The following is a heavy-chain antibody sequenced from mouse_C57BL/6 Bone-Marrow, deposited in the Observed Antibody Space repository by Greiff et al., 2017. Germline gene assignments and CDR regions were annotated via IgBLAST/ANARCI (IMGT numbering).Heavy chain of an antibody. J-gene: IGHJ1*03. V-gene: IGHV2-2*01. Sequence: VQLQQSGPGLVQPSQSLSITCTVSGFSLTSYGVHWVRQSPGKGLEWLGVIWSGGSTDYNAAFISRLSISKDNSKSQVFFKMNSLQADDTAIYYCASSAYYYGSSYPHWYFDVWGTGTTGTV. CDR3: ASSAYYYGSSYPHWYFDV. D-gene: IGHD1-1*01. CDR2: IWSGGST. CDR1: GFSLTSYG.